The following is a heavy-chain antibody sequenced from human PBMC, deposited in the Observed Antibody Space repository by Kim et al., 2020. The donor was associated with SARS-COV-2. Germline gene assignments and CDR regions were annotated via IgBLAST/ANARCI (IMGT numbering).Heavy chain of an antibody. J-gene: IGHJ5*02. CDR2: INHSGST. CDR3: ARGFLSRNWFDP. D-gene: IGHD3-3*01. Sequence: SETLSLTCAVYGGSFSGYYWSWIRQPPGKGLEWIGEINHSGSTNYNPSLKSRVTISVDTSKNQFSLKLSSVTAADTAVYYCARGFLSRNWFDPWGQGTLVTVSS. V-gene: IGHV4-34*01. CDR1: GGSFSGYY.